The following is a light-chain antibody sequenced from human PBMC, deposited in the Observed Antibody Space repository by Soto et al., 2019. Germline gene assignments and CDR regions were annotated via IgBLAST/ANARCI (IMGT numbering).Light chain of an antibody. CDR3: QQDNNWWT. J-gene: IGKJ1*01. Sequence: EIVMTQSPATLSVSPGERATLSRRASQSVSNNLAWYQKKPGQAPRLLIYGASTRATGIPARFSGSGSGTDFTLTISSLQSEAFAVYYCQQDNNWWTFGQGTRVEI. CDR1: QSVSNN. V-gene: IGKV3-15*01. CDR2: GAS.